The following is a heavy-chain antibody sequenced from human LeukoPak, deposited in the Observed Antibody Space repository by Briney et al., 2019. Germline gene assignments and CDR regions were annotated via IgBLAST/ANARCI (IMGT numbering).Heavy chain of an antibody. V-gene: IGHV1-69*04. Sequence: SVKVSCKASGGTFSNYGITWVRQAPGQGLEWMGRIIPILGTTNYAQKFQGRVTITADKSTTTAYMELSSLRSEDTAVYYCTKGAAAGPKYFQHWGQGTLITVSS. CDR2: IIPILGTT. J-gene: IGHJ1*01. D-gene: IGHD6-13*01. CDR3: TKGAAAGPKYFQH. CDR1: GGTFSNYG.